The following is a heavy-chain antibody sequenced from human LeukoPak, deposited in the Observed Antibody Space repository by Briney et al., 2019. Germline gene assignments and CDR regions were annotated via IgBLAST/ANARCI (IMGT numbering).Heavy chain of an antibody. D-gene: IGHD5-18*01. CDR3: AREGAGYSYGFDY. Sequence: GGSLRLSCAASGFTFSSYSMNWVRQAPGKGLEWVSYISSSSSTIYYADSVKGRFTISRDNAKNSLYLQMNSLRAEDTAVYYCAREGAGYSYGFDYWGQGTLVTVSS. J-gene: IGHJ4*02. CDR1: GFTFSSYS. CDR2: ISSSSSTI. V-gene: IGHV3-48*01.